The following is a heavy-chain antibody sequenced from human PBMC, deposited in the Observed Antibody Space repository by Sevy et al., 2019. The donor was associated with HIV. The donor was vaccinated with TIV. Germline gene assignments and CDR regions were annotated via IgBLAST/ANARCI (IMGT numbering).Heavy chain of an antibody. Sequence: GGSLRLSCAASGFTFSNFAMGWVRQAPGKGLDWVSVISGTGDYKYYADSVKGGFTISRDNSKNTMFLQTDSLRADDTAIFYCAKKMGGGSGMAFLVDYWGQGTLVTVSS. J-gene: IGHJ4*02. V-gene: IGHV3-23*01. CDR2: ISGTGDYK. CDR3: AKKMGGGSGMAFLVDY. D-gene: IGHD5-18*01. CDR1: GFTFSNFA.